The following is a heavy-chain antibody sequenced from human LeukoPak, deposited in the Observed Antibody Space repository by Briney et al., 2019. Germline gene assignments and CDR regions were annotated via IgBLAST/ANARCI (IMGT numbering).Heavy chain of an antibody. Sequence: SETLSLTCTVSGGSMSFYYWNWIRQSPGKGLEWIGYIYYTGSTKYNPSLQSRVTISVDKSENQFSLNLYSVTAADTAVYYCARAWVSGSYDYWGQGTLVTVSS. CDR2: IYYTGST. D-gene: IGHD1-26*01. J-gene: IGHJ4*02. V-gene: IGHV4-59*01. CDR3: ARAWVSGSYDY. CDR1: GGSMSFYY.